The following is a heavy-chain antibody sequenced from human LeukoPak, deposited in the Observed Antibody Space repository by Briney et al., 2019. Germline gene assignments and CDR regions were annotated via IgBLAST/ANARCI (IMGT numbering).Heavy chain of an antibody. Sequence: ASVKVSCKASGYTFTGYYMHWVRQAPGQGLEWMGRINPNSGGTNYAQKFQGRVTMTRDTSISTAYMELSRLRSDDTAVYYCARAGVPSPRDYDSSGPFDYWGQGTLVTVSS. CDR3: ARAGVPSPRDYDSSGPFDY. D-gene: IGHD3-22*01. CDR1: GYTFTGYY. J-gene: IGHJ4*02. V-gene: IGHV1-2*06. CDR2: INPNSGGT.